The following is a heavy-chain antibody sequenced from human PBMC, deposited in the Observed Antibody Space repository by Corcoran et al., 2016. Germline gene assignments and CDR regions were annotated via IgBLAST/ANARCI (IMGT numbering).Heavy chain of an antibody. CDR1: GFTFSSYG. J-gene: IGHJ4*02. CDR2: ISYDGSNK. V-gene: IGHV3-30*18. D-gene: IGHD3-22*01. Sequence: VQRMPSLGRSCTASGFTFSSYGMHWVRQAPGKGLEWVAVISYDGSNKYYADSLKGRFTISRDNSKKTLYLQMNSLRAEDTAVYYCAKEQAPLAYYYDSSGYAPDYWVQG. CDR3: AKEQAPLAYYYDSSGYAPDY.